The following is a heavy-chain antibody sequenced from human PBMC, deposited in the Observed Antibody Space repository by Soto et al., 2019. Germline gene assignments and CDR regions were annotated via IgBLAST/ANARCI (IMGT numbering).Heavy chain of an antibody. CDR1: GFTFSSYG. CDR2: ISYDGSNK. Sequence: PGGSLRLSCAASGFTFSSYGMHWVRQAPGKGLEWVAVISYDGSNKYYADSVKGRFTISRDNSKNTLYLQMNSLRAEDTAVYYCAKDPHATTPWGQGTLVTVSS. J-gene: IGHJ5*02. V-gene: IGHV3-30*18. CDR3: AKDPHATTP.